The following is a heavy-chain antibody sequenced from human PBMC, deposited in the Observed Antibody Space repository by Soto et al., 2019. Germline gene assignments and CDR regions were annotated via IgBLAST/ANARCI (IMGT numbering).Heavy chain of an antibody. CDR1: GYTFTSYA. Sequence: ASVKVSCKASGYTFTSYAMHWVRQAPGQRLEWMGWINAGNGNTKYSQKFQGRVTMTRDTSTSTVYMELSSLRSEDTAVYYCARDESGLHYDFWSGYYTLDYWGQGTLVTVSS. CDR2: INAGNGNT. J-gene: IGHJ4*02. CDR3: ARDESGLHYDFWSGYYTLDY. D-gene: IGHD3-3*01. V-gene: IGHV1-3*01.